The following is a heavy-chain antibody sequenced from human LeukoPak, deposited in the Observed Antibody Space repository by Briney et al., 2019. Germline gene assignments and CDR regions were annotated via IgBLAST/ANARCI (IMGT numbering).Heavy chain of an antibody. CDR2: IYTSGST. J-gene: IGHJ3*02. V-gene: IGHV4-61*02. D-gene: IGHD5-12*01. CDR3: ARDYPQVDIVATIEGADAFDI. CDR1: GGSISSGSYY. Sequence: PSQTLSLTCTVSGGSISSGSYYWSWIRQPAGKGLEWIGRIYTSGSTNYNPSLKSRVTISVDTSKNQFSLKLSSVTAADTAVYYCARDYPQVDIVATIEGADAFDIWGQGTMVTVSS.